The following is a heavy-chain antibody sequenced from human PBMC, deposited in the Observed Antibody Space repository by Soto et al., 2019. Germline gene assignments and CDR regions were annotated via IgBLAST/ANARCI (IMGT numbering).Heavy chain of an antibody. J-gene: IGHJ6*02. D-gene: IGHD4-17*01. V-gene: IGHV1-69*01. CDR1: GGTFSSYA. Sequence: QVQLVQSGAEVKKPGSSVKVSCKASGGTFSSYAISWVRQAPGQGLEWMGGIIPIFGTANYAQKFQGRVTSTADESTSTAYMELSSLRSEDTAVYYCAGGEMTTVVTPHYYYGTDVWGQGTTVTVSS. CDR3: AGGEMTTVVTPHYYYGTDV. CDR2: IIPIFGTA.